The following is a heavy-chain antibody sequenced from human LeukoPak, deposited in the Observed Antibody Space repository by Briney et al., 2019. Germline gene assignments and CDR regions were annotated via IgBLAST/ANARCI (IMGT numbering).Heavy chain of an antibody. J-gene: IGHJ5*02. CDR1: GGIFSSYA. D-gene: IGHD2-21*02. CDR3: ARDDLSYCGDDCLDPAQLGFDP. V-gene: IGHV1-69*04. Sequence: ASVKVSCKASGGIFSSYAISWVRQAPGQGLEWMGRIIPILGITNYAQKFQGRVTITADKSTSTAFMELSSLRSEDTAVHYCARDDLSYCGDDCLDPAQLGFDPWGQGTLVTVSS. CDR2: IIPILGIT.